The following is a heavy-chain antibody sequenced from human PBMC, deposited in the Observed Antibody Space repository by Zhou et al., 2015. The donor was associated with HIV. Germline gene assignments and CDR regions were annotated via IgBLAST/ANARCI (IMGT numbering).Heavy chain of an antibody. Sequence: QVQLVQSGAEVKKPGSSVKVSCKASGGTFSSYAISWVRQAPGQGLEWMGGIIPIFGTANYAQKFQGRVTITADESTSTAYMELSSLRSEDTAVYYCAVGQSYSSSLGLGLVTAIRYYYYGMDVWGQGTTVTVSS. V-gene: IGHV1-69*01. CDR2: IIPIFGTA. D-gene: IGHD2-21*02. CDR3: AVGQSYSSSLGLGLVTAIRYYYYGMDV. J-gene: IGHJ6*02. CDR1: GGTFSSYA.